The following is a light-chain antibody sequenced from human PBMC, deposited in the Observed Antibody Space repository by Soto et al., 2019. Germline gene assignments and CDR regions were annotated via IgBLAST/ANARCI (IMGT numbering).Light chain of an antibody. Sequence: QSVLTQPASVSGSPGQSITISCTGTGSDVGGYNYVSWYQHHPGKAPKVMIYEVTNWPSGVSNRFSGSKSGNTASLTISGLLAEDEADYYCSSYTSSSTYVFGTGTKVTVL. J-gene: IGLJ1*01. V-gene: IGLV2-14*01. CDR1: GSDVGGYNY. CDR2: EVT. CDR3: SSYTSSSTYV.